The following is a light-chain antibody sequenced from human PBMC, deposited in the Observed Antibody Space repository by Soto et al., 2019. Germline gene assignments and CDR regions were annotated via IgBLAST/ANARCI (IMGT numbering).Light chain of an antibody. J-gene: IGLJ2*01. CDR2: DVN. V-gene: IGLV2-14*03. Sequence: QSALPQPASVSGSPGQSITISCAGNSSDVGGYNYVYWYQQHPGKVPRLIISDVNKRPSGVSDRFSGSKSGNTASLTISGLQAEYEADYYCASFTRSVTVVFGGGTKLTVL. CDR1: SSDVGGYNY. CDR3: ASFTRSVTVV.